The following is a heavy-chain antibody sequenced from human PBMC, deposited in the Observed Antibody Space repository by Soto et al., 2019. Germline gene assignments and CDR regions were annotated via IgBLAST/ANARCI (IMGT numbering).Heavy chain of an antibody. CDR2: ISSSGSTI. Sequence: GGSLRLSCAASGFTFSSYEMNWVRQAPGKGLEWVSYISSSGSTIYYADSVKGRFTISRDNAKNSLYLQMNSLRAEDTAVYYCASGRGIAARPGAYYYGMDVWGQGTAVTV. V-gene: IGHV3-48*03. CDR1: GFTFSSYE. D-gene: IGHD6-6*01. CDR3: ASGRGIAARPGAYYYGMDV. J-gene: IGHJ6*02.